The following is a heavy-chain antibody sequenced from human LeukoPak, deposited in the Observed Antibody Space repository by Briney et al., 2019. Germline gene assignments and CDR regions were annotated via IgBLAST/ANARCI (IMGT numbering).Heavy chain of an antibody. V-gene: IGHV3-48*03. D-gene: IGHD3-10*01. CDR3: ARVGGRTILLWFGDT. Sequence: GGSLRLSCAASGFTFSSYEMNWVRQAPGKGLEWISYISNSGNTIYYTDSVKGRFTVSRDNAKNSLYLQMNSLRAEDTAVYYCARVGGRTILLWFGDTWGQGTLVTVSS. J-gene: IGHJ4*02. CDR1: GFTFSSYE. CDR2: ISNSGNTI.